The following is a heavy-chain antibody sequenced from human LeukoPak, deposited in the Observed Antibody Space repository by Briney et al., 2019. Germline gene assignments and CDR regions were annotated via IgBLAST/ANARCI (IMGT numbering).Heavy chain of an antibody. CDR3: ARQPYYYDSSGYQNDY. Sequence: GESLKISCKGSGYSFTSYWIGWVSQMPGKGLEWMGIIYPGDSDTRYSPSFQGQVTISADKSISTAYLQWSSLKASDTAMYYCARQPYYYDSSGYQNDYWGQGTLVTVSS. D-gene: IGHD3-22*01. J-gene: IGHJ4*02. CDR1: GYSFTSYW. CDR2: IYPGDSDT. V-gene: IGHV5-51*01.